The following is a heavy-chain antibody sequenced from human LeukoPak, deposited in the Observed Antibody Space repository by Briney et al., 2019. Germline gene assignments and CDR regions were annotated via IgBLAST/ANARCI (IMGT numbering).Heavy chain of an antibody. D-gene: IGHD3-22*01. CDR3: ARAFVVDSSEKPEIHFDY. Sequence: SETLSLTCTVSGGSISSYYWSWTRQPPGKGLEWIGYIYYSGSTNYNPSLKSRVTISVDTSKNQFSLKLSSVTAADTAVYYCARAFVVDSSEKPEIHFDYWGQGTLVTVSS. CDR2: IYYSGST. CDR1: GGSISSYY. J-gene: IGHJ4*02. V-gene: IGHV4-59*01.